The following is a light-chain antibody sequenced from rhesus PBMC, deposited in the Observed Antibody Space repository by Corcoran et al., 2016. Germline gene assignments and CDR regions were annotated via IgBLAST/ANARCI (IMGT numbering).Light chain of an antibody. CDR2: KAS. CDR1: QSISSW. CDR3: QQYSSSPRT. V-gene: IGKV1-22*01. J-gene: IGKJ1*01. Sequence: DIQMTQSPSSLSASVGDTVTITCRASQSISSWLAWYQQKPGKAPTLLIYKASSLQSGVPSRFSGSGFGTDFTLTLSSLQSEDFATYYCQQYSSSPRTFGQGTKVEIK.